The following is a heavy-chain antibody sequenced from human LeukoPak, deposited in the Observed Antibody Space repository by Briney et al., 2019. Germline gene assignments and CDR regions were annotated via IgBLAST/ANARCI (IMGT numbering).Heavy chain of an antibody. J-gene: IGHJ5*02. V-gene: IGHV3-23*01. Sequence: GESLRLSCAASGFTFSSYAMSWVRQAPGKGLEWVSAISGSGGSTYYADSVKGRFTISRDNSKNTLYLQMNSLRAEDTAVYYCAKDSSSSWFNWFDPWGQGALVTVSS. CDR2: ISGSGGST. CDR1: GFTFSSYA. D-gene: IGHD6-13*01. CDR3: AKDSSSSWFNWFDP.